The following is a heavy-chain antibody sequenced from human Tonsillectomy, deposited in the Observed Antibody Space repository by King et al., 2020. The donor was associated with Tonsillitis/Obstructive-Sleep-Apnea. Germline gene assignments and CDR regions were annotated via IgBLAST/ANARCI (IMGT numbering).Heavy chain of an antibody. CDR2: ISYDGSNK. D-gene: IGHD3-3*01. J-gene: IGHJ3*02. CDR3: ARDMVRFLEWGHDAFDI. V-gene: IGHV3-30*01. Sequence: VQLVESGGGVVQPGRSLRLSCAASGFTFSSYVMHWVRKAPGKGLEWVAVISYDGSNKYYADAVKGRFTISRDNSKNTLYLQMNSLKAEDTAVYYCARDMVRFLEWGHDAFDIWGQGTMVSVSS. CDR1: GFTFSSYV.